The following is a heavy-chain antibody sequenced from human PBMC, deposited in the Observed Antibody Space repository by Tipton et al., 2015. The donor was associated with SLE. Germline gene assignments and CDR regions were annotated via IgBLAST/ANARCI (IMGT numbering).Heavy chain of an antibody. Sequence: TLSLTCTVSGGSISSYYWSWIRQAPGKGLEWIGYVDYTGNSDYNPSLKDRVSISVDSSKKQFSLNLNSVTSADTAMYYCTRGNWRFYFFDYWGHGILVTVSS. CDR2: VDYTGNS. D-gene: IGHD2/OR15-2a*01. CDR1: GGSISSYY. J-gene: IGHJ4*01. CDR3: TRGNWRFYFFDY. V-gene: IGHV4-59*01.